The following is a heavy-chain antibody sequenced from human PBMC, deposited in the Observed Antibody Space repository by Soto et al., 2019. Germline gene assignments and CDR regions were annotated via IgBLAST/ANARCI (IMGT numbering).Heavy chain of an antibody. D-gene: IGHD3-10*01. CDR3: AKDVSRVVRGVIRTGYYYYAMDV. J-gene: IGHJ6*02. Sequence: VQLLESGGGLVQPGGSLRLSCAASGFPFSSYAMTWVRQAPGQGLEWVSLISAGGISTYFADSAKGRFTISRDNSNNALYLQLISVRAEDTDVYYCAKDVSRVVRGVIRTGYYYYAMDVWGQGTTVTVSS. CDR1: GFPFSSYA. CDR2: ISAGGIST. V-gene: IGHV3-23*01.